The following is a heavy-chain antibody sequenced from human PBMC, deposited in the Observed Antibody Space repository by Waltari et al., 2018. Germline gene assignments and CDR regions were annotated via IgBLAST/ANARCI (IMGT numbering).Heavy chain of an antibody. D-gene: IGHD3-3*01. CDR3: ATVRFLELFRKNWFDP. V-gene: IGHV1-24*01. CDR1: GYSLSDLS. Sequence: QVQLVQSGAEVKRPGASVRVSCKVSGYSLSDLSMHWVRQTPGKGREWMGGFDPGNGEPVYAQKFQGRVTLTEDRLTDTAYMELNSLRSDDTAVYYCATVRFLELFRKNWFDPWGQGTLVIVSS. CDR2: FDPGNGEP. J-gene: IGHJ5*02.